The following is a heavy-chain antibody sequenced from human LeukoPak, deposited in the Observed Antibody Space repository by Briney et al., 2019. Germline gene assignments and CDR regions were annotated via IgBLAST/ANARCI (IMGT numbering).Heavy chain of an antibody. CDR1: GGSFSGYY. V-gene: IGHV4-34*01. Sequence: PSETLSLTCAVYGGSFSGYYWSWIRQLPGKGLEWIGEINHSGSTNYNPSLKSRVTISVDTSKNQFSLKLSSVTAADTAVYYCARGGYDSSGYYFDYWGQGTLVTVSS. CDR3: ARGGYDSSGYYFDY. J-gene: IGHJ4*02. D-gene: IGHD3-22*01. CDR2: INHSGST.